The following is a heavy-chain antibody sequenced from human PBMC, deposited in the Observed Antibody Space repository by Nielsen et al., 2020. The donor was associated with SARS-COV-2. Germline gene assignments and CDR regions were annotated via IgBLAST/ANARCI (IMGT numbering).Heavy chain of an antibody. CDR1: GYTFTGYY. Sequence: ASVKVSCKASGYTFTGYYMHWVRQAPGQGLEWMGRINPNSGGTNYAQKFQGRVTMTRDTSISTAYMELSRLRSDDTAVYYCAREGDPVLLWFGEFKGSSFNWFDPWGQGTLVTVSS. V-gene: IGHV1-2*06. D-gene: IGHD3-10*01. CDR3: AREGDPVLLWFGEFKGSSFNWFDP. J-gene: IGHJ5*02. CDR2: INPNSGGT.